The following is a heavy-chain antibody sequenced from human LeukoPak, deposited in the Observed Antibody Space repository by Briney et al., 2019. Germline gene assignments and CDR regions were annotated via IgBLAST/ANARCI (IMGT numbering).Heavy chain of an antibody. V-gene: IGHV3-9*03. CDR3: AKGTDYDFWSGYLD. CDR2: MSWNGGSI. J-gene: IGHJ4*02. D-gene: IGHD3-3*01. CDR1: GFTFDDYA. Sequence: PGGSLRLSCAASGFTFDDYAMHWVRQAPGKGLEWVSGMSWNGGSIGYADSVKGRFSISRDNAKNSLYLQMNSLRAEDMALYYCAKGTDYDFWSGYLDWGQGTVVTVSS.